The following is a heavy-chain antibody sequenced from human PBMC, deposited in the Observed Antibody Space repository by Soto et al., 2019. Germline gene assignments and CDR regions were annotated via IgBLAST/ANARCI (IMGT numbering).Heavy chain of an antibody. CDR2: IYNSGST. CDR3: ASGSSVSAYIDY. V-gene: IGHV4-61*01. J-gene: IGHJ4*02. CDR1: GGSVSSGTSY. D-gene: IGHD6-13*01. Sequence: QVQLQESGPGLVKPSETLSLTCTVSGGSVSSGTSYWSWIRQPPGKGLEWIGYIYNSGSTDYNPSPKSRVTISLDTSKNQFSLKLSSVTAADTAVYYCASGSSVSAYIDYWGQGTLVTVSS.